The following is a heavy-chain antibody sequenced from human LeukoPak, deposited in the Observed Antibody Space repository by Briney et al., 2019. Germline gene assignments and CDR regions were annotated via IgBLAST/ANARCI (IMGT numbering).Heavy chain of an antibody. Sequence: GGSLRLSCAASGFTFSSYEMNWVRQAPGKGLDWVSYISSSGNTIYYADSVKGRFTISRDNAKNSLYLQMNSLRAEDTAVYYCARESPPQYSYDSSSYLGPMDAFDIWGQGTMVTVSS. D-gene: IGHD3-22*01. V-gene: IGHV3-48*03. CDR1: GFTFSSYE. CDR3: ARESPPQYSYDSSSYLGPMDAFDI. J-gene: IGHJ3*02. CDR2: ISSSGNTI.